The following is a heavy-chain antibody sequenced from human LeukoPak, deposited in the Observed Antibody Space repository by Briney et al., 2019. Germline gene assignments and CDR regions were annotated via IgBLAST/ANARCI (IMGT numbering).Heavy chain of an antibody. D-gene: IGHD2-15*01. CDR1: GFTFSSYW. CDR2: INSDGGST. Sequence: GGSLRLSCAASGFTFSSYWMHWVRQAPGKGLVWVSRINSDGGSTSYADSVKGRFTISRDNAKNTLYLQMNSLRAEDTAVYYCARDSAVVVVAGWFDPWGQGTLVTVSS. CDR3: ARDSAVVVVAGWFDP. V-gene: IGHV3-74*01. J-gene: IGHJ5*02.